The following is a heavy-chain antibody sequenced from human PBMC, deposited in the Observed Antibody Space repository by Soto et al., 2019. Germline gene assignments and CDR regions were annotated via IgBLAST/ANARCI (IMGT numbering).Heavy chain of an antibody. Sequence: SDTLSLTCAVYGESFIGYYWTWIRQPPGKGLEWIGEINRRGSANYNPSLKSRVTISVDTSNNQFSLKLSSVTAADTPVYYCARTDIVTTNCFDPWGQGTLVTVSS. D-gene: IGHD5-12*01. CDR2: INRRGSA. J-gene: IGHJ5*02. CDR1: GESFIGYY. V-gene: IGHV4-34*01. CDR3: ARTDIVTTNCFDP.